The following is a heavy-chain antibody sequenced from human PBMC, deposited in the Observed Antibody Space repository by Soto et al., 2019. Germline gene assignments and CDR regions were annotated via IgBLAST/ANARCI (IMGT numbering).Heavy chain of an antibody. CDR1: GYTFTNYG. CDR2: ISAYNGNT. J-gene: IGHJ5*02. Sequence: ASVKVSCKASGYTFTNYGISWVRQAPGQGLEWMGWISAYNGNTKYAQKLQGRVTMTTDTSTSTAYMELRSLRSDDTAVYYCARGVGSGSYYNQYNWFDPCGQGTLVTVSS. D-gene: IGHD3-10*01. V-gene: IGHV1-18*01. CDR3: ARGVGSGSYYNQYNWFDP.